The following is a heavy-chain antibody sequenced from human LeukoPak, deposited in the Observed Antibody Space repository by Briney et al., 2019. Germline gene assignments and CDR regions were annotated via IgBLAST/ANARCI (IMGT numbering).Heavy chain of an antibody. Sequence: PSETLSLTCTVSGGSISSYYWSWIRQPAGKGPEWIGRISTTGSTNYNPPLKGRVSMSVDTSKNQLSLKLRSVTAADTAVYYCTRVGYRESYWFDPWGQGILVTVSS. CDR3: TRVGYRESYWFDP. CDR2: ISTTGST. J-gene: IGHJ5*02. CDR1: GGSISSYY. V-gene: IGHV4-4*07. D-gene: IGHD5-18*01.